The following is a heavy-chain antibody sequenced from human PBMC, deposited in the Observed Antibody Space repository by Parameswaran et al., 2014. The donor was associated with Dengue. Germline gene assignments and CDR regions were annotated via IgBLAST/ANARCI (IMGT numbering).Heavy chain of an antibody. J-gene: IGHJ4*02. CDR2: IIPIFGTA. CDR3: ARAGYSSGWDY. D-gene: IGHD6-19*01. Sequence: SWVRQAPGQGLEWMGGIIPIFGTANYAQKFQGRVTITADESTSTAYMELSSLRSEDTAVYYCARAGYSSGWDYWGQGTLVTVSS. V-gene: IGHV1-69*01.